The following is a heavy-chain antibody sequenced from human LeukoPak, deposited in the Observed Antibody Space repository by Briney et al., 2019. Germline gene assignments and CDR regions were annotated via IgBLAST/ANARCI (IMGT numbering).Heavy chain of an antibody. CDR2: ISTSGST. V-gene: IGHV4-4*07. CDR1: AASISGNY. J-gene: IGHJ3*02. D-gene: IGHD3-22*01. Sequence: SETLSLTGTVSAASISGNYWSWIRHPAGNGLKWFGRISTSGSTSYNPSLKSRITMSVDTSMSQLSLKLSSVTAADTAIYYCARVDYYDYSGYFNHDSLDIWGQGTMVTVSS. CDR3: ARVDYYDYSGYFNHDSLDI.